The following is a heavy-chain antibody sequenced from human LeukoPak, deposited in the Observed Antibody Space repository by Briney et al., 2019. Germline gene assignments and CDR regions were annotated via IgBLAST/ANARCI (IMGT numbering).Heavy chain of an antibody. Sequence: SETLSLTCAVYGGSFSGYYWSWIRQPPGKGLEWIGEINHSGSTNYNPSLKSRVTISVDTSKNQFSLKLSSVTAADTAVYYCARGTNIVVVAAPYNWFDPWGQGTLVTVSS. CDR3: ARGTNIVVVAAPYNWFDP. CDR1: GGSFSGYY. D-gene: IGHD2-21*02. V-gene: IGHV4-34*01. CDR2: INHSGST. J-gene: IGHJ5*02.